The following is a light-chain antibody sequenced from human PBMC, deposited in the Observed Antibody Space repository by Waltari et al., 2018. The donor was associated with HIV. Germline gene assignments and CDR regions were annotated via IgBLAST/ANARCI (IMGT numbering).Light chain of an antibody. CDR3: TSYISSSTLL. CDR2: DAN. CDR1: SSDIDTYNY. Sequence: QSALTQPASVSGSLGQSITISCVGTSSDIDTYNYVSWYQHHPHKAPRLVIYDANTRPSGVPFRFSGSKSGNTASLTISGLQAEDDADYYCTSYISSSTLLFGGGTKVTVL. J-gene: IGLJ3*02. V-gene: IGLV2-14*01.